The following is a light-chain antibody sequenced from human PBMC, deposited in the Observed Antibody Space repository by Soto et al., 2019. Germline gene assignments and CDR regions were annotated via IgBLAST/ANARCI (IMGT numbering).Light chain of an antibody. CDR1: SSDVGGYNY. CDR2: DVS. CDR3: SSYTSSSTRV. J-gene: IGLJ1*01. Sequence: QSVLTQPASVSGSPGQSITISCTGTSSDVGGYNYVSWYQQHPGKAPKLMIYDVSNRPSGVSNRFSGSKSGNTVSLTIPGLQAEDEADYYCSSYTSSSTRVFGTGTKVTVL. V-gene: IGLV2-14*01.